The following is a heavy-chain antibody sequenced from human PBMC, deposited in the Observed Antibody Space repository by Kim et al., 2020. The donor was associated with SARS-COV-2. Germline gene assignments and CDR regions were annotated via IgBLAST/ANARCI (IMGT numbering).Heavy chain of an antibody. D-gene: IGHD3-9*01. CDR3: AREQTAGFYNY. CDR1: GYIFSTYH. V-gene: IGHV1-46*01. CDR2: INPVGGKT. J-gene: IGHJ4*02. Sequence: ASVKVSCKASGYIFSTYHMHWVRQAPGQGLEWMGIINPVGGKTYYAEKFQGRFTVTTDTSASTVYMELSSLKSEDTAIYYCAREQTAGFYNYWGQGTLVPVAS.